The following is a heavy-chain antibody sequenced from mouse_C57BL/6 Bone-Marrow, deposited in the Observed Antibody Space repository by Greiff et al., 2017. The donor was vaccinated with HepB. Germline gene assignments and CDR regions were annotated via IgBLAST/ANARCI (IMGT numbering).Heavy chain of an antibody. CDR2: INPNNGGT. CDR1: GYTFTDYN. V-gene: IGHV1-22*01. J-gene: IGHJ4*01. CDR3: ASATTVVPYAMDY. Sequence: VQLQQSGPELVKPGASVKMSCKASGYTFTDYNMHWVKQSHGKSLEWIGYINPNNGGTSYNQKFKGKATLTVNKSSSTAYMELRSLTSEDSAVYYCASATTVVPYAMDYWGQGTSVTVSS. D-gene: IGHD1-1*01.